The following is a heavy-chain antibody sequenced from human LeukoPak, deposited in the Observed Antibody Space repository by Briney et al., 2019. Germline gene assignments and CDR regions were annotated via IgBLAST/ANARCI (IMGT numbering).Heavy chain of an antibody. CDR1: GGSISSYY. D-gene: IGHD3-3*01. CDR3: AATYYDFWSGYPSKNWFDP. CDR2: IYYSGST. Sequence: SETLSLTCTVSGGSISSYYWSWIRQPPGKGLEWIGYIYYSGSTNYNPSLKSRVTISVDTSKNQFSLKLSSVTAADTAVYYCAATYYDFWSGYPSKNWFDPWGRGTLVTVSS. V-gene: IGHV4-59*01. J-gene: IGHJ5*02.